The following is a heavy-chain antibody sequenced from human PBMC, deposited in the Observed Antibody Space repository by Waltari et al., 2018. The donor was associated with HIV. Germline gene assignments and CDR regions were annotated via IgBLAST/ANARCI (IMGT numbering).Heavy chain of an antibody. V-gene: IGHV3-21*01. CDR2: ISSSSMYK. CDR1: GFTFSPYS. Sequence: EVQLVESGGGLVKRGGSLRLSCAASGFTFSPYSMNWVRQAPGKGLEWVSSISSSSMYKYYADSVKGRITISRDNAKNSLYLQMNSLRAEDTAVYYCARDSNKYCSGGSCSRFDPWGQGTLVTVSS. J-gene: IGHJ5*02. D-gene: IGHD2-15*01. CDR3: ARDSNKYCSGGSCSRFDP.